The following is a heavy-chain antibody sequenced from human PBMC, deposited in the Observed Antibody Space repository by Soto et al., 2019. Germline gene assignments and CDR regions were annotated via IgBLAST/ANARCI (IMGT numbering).Heavy chain of an antibody. J-gene: IGHJ3*02. CDR3: ARGNQEYVGAFDI. V-gene: IGHV4-31*03. CDR1: GGSISSGGYY. D-gene: IGHD3-16*01. Sequence: SETLSLTCTVSGGSISSGGYYWSWIRQHPGKGLEWIGYIYYSGSTYYNPSLKSRVTISVDTSKNQFSLKLSSVTAADTAVYYCARGNQEYVGAFDIWGQGTMVTVSS. CDR2: IYYSGST.